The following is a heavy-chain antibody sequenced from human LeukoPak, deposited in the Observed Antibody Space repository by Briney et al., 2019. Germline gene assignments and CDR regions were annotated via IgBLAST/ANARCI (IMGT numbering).Heavy chain of an antibody. Sequence: ASVKVSCKASGYTFTSYYMHWVRQAPGQGLEWMGIINPSGGSTSYAQKFQGRVTMTRDTSISTAYMELSRLRSDDTAVYYCARGGYSYGWFYYYYMDVWGKGTTVTISS. CDR3: ARGGYSYGWFYYYYMDV. V-gene: IGHV1-46*01. J-gene: IGHJ6*03. CDR2: INPSGGST. D-gene: IGHD5-18*01. CDR1: GYTFTSYY.